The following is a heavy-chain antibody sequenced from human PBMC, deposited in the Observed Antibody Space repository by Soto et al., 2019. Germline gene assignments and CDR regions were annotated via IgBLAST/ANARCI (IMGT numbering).Heavy chain of an antibody. CDR3: ARQLVAQNEYGMDV. J-gene: IGHJ6*02. CDR1: GYTFTSYG. D-gene: IGHD5-12*01. CDR2: ISAYNGNT. V-gene: IGHV1-18*01. Sequence: ASVKVSCKASGYTFTSYGISWVRQAPGQGLEWMGWISAYNGNTNYAQKLQGRVTMTTDTSTSTAYMELRSLRSDDTAMYYCARQLVAQNEYGMDVWGQGTTVTVSS.